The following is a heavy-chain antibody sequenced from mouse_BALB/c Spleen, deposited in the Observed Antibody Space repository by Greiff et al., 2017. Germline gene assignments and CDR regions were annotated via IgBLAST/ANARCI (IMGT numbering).Heavy chain of an antibody. CDR1: GFTFSSFG. CDR2: ISSGSSTI. J-gene: IGHJ4*01. Sequence: EVQLVESGGGLVQPGGSRKLSCAASGFTFSSFGMHWVRQAPEKGLEWVAYISSGSSTIYYADTVKGRFTISRDNPKNTLFLQMTSLRSEDTAMYYCASGGNYVNYYAMDYWGQGTSVTVSS. CDR3: ASGGNYVNYYAMDY. V-gene: IGHV5-17*02. D-gene: IGHD1-1*02.